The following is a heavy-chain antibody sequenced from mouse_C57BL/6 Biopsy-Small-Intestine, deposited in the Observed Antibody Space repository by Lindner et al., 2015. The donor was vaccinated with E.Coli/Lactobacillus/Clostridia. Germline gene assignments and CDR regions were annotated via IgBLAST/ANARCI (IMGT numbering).Heavy chain of an antibody. CDR3: ARDDGHYFDSASPHGFAFPI. CDR2: INPNTGGT. J-gene: IGHJ3*01. D-gene: IGHD6-1*01. Sequence: SAKVSCKSSGYPFTGYYIHWLRQAPGQGLEWMAWINPNTGGTNYAQKFQGRVTMTRDTSISTAYMEVNRLGSDDTALYYCARDDGHYFDSASPHGFAFPIWGQGTMVTVSS. CDR1: GYPFTGYY. V-gene: IGHV1-34*02.